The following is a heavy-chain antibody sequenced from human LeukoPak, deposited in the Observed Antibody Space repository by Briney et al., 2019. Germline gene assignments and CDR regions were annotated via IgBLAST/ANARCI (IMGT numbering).Heavy chain of an antibody. V-gene: IGHV6-1*01. CDR3: ARDRLWFGELYSLDYYYGMDV. CDR1: GDSVSSNSVA. CDR2: TYYRSKWHN. Sequence: SQTPSLTCVISGDSVSSNSVAWNWIRQSPSRGLEWLGRTYYRSKWHNEYAESVKSRITINPDTSKNQFSLQLNSVTPEDTAVYYCARDRLWFGELYSLDYYYGMDVWGQGTTVTVSS. J-gene: IGHJ6*02. D-gene: IGHD3-10*01.